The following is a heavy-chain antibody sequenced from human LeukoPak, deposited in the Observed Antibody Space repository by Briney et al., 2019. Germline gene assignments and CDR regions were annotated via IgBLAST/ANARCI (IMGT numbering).Heavy chain of an antibody. CDR1: GDFIISGIYY. CDR3: ARGGGATRIDY. V-gene: IGHV4-61*02. D-gene: IGHD5-12*01. J-gene: IGHJ4*02. Sequence: SQTLSLTCSVSGDFIISGIYYWSWLRQPAGKGLEWIGRIYTSGSTSYNPSLKSRVTISVDTSKNQFSLKLTSVTAADTAVYYCARGGGATRIDYWGQGTLVTVSS. CDR2: IYTSGST.